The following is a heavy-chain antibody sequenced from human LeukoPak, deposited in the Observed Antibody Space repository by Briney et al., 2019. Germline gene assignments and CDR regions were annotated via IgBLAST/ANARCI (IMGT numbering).Heavy chain of an antibody. CDR3: AITNAQGSSGWRYYSDY. V-gene: IGHV3-23*01. CDR2: ISGSGHST. Sequence: PGGSLRLSCAVSGFTFTSYAMTWVRQAPGKGLEWVSDISGSGHSTNYADSVKGRFTISRDNSKNTLYLQLNSLRAEDTAVYYCAITNAQGSSGWRYYSDYWGQGTLVTVPS. J-gene: IGHJ4*02. D-gene: IGHD6-19*01. CDR1: GFTFTSYA.